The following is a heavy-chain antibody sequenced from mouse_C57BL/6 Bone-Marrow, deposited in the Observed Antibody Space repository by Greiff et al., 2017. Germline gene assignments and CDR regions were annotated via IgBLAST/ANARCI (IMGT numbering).Heavy chain of an antibody. CDR1: GYTFTSYW. CDR2: IHPNSGST. CDR3: ARRNDYYGSSYGYFDV. V-gene: IGHV1-64*01. Sequence: QVQLQQPGAELVKPGASVKLSCKASGYTFTSYWMHWVKQRPGQGLEWIGMIHPNSGSTNYNEKFKSKATLTVDNSSSTAYMQLSSLASEDSAVYYCARRNDYYGSSYGYFDVWGTGTTVTVSS. D-gene: IGHD1-1*01. J-gene: IGHJ1*03.